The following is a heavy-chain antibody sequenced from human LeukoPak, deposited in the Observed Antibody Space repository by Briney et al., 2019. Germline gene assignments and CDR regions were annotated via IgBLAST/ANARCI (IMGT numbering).Heavy chain of an antibody. D-gene: IGHD1-1*01. CDR3: ATHPRLERRPLLDY. Sequence: PGGSLRLSCAASGFTFSSYGMHWVRQAPGKGLEWVAVISYDGSNKYYADSVKGRFTISRDNSKNTLYLQMNSLRAEDTAVYYCATHPRLERRPLLDYWGQGTLVTVSS. V-gene: IGHV3-30*03. CDR2: ISYDGSNK. J-gene: IGHJ4*02. CDR1: GFTFSSYG.